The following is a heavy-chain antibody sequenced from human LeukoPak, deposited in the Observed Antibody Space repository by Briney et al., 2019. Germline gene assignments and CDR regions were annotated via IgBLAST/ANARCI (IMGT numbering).Heavy chain of an antibody. D-gene: IGHD3-10*01. V-gene: IGHV3-43*02. Sequence: PGGSLRLSCAASGFTFSSYAMSWVRQAPGKGLEWVSLISGDGGSTYYADSVKGRFTISRDNSKNSLYLRMNSLRTEDTALYYCAKAKLLWFGELLNFDYWGQGTLVTVSS. CDR2: ISGDGGST. J-gene: IGHJ4*02. CDR3: AKAKLLWFGELLNFDY. CDR1: GFTFSSYA.